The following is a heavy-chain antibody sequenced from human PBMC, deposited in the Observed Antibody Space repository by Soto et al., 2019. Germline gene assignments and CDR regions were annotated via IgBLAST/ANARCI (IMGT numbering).Heavy chain of an antibody. CDR2: INAYRGNT. V-gene: IGHV1-18*01. Sequence: APLMVSCRASGYTFSNYGIACARPAHGQRLEWVGWINAYRGNTNYAQKVQGRNTNSAVTSTSTTYMELSSWNAEDPALYHGARELELQSQENAYGPWGEGTLVT. J-gene: IGHJ5*02. CDR1: GYTFSNYG. D-gene: IGHD1-7*01. CDR3: ARELELQSQENAYGP.